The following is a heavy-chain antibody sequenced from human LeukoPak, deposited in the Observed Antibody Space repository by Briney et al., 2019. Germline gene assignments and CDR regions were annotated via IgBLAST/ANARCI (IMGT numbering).Heavy chain of an antibody. D-gene: IGHD6-6*01. J-gene: IGHJ4*02. V-gene: IGHV2-5*01. Sequence: SGPTLVKPTQTLTLTCTFSGFSLSTSGVGVGWIRQPPGKALEWLALIYWNDDKRYSPSLKARLTITKDTSKNQVVLTMANMDPADTATYYCARRGSSSSFDFWGQGTLVTVSS. CDR2: IYWNDDK. CDR1: GFSLSTSGVG. CDR3: ARRGSSSSFDF.